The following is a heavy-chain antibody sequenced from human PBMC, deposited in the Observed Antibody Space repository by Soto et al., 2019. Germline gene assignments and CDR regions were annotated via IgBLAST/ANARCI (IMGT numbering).Heavy chain of an antibody. J-gene: IGHJ2*01. Sequence: QAQLQESGPGPVKPSETLSLTCTVSGGSVSGGTHYWSWIRQPPGKGLEWIGYIYNSGSTNYNPSLKRRVTISVDTSKNQFSLKLSSVTAADTAVYYCARGYRTSWYGFDLWGRGTLVTVSS. CDR3: ARGYRTSWYGFDL. V-gene: IGHV4-61*01. CDR1: GGSVSGGTHY. CDR2: IYNSGST. D-gene: IGHD6-13*01.